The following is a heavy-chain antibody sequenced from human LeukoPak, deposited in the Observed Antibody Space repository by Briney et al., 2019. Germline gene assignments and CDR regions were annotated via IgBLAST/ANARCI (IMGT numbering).Heavy chain of an antibody. D-gene: IGHD1-26*01. V-gene: IGHV1-2*06. CDR3: TRALGSDY. J-gene: IGHJ4*02. CDR1: GYTFTGYY. CDR2: INPNSGGT. Sequence: ASVKVSCKASGYTFTGYYMNWVRQAPGQGLEWMGRINPNSGGTNYAQKFQGRVTITRDTSISTAYMELSSLHSDDTAMYYCTRALGSDYWGQGTLVTVSS.